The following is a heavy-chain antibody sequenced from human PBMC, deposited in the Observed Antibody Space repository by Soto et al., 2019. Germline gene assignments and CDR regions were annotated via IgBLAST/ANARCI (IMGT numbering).Heavy chain of an antibody. Sequence: PGGSLRLSCAASGFTFSSYEMNWVRQAPGTGLAWVSYISSSGSTIYYADSVKGRFTISRDNAKNSLYLQMNSLRAEDTAGYYCARDRGRQWFDPWGQGTLVTVSS. CDR2: ISSSGSTI. J-gene: IGHJ5*02. V-gene: IGHV3-48*03. CDR1: GFTFSSYE. CDR3: ARDRGRQWFDP.